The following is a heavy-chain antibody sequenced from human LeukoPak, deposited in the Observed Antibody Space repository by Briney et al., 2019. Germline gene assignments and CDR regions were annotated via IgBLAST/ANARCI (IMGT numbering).Heavy chain of an antibody. CDR2: IKQDGSAK. J-gene: IGHJ4*02. V-gene: IGHV3-7*04. CDR3: ARTIREQWLTIDY. CDR1: GFTFSNYW. D-gene: IGHD6-19*01. Sequence: GGSLRLSCAASGFTFSNYWMNWLRQAPGKGLEWVANIKQDGSAKYYVDSVKGRFTIYRDNAKNSLYLQMNSLGAEDTAVYYCARTIREQWLTIDYWGQGTLVTFSS.